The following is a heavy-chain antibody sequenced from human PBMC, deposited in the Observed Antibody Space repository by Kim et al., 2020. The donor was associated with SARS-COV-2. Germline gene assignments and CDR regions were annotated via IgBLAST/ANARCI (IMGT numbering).Heavy chain of an antibody. Sequence: GGSLRLSCAASRFAFGTYAMSWVRQVPGKGLEWVSSILYNSETTYYADSVKGRFSISRDNYKNTLYLQLYSLRAEDTAVYYCVPAAQVAAPDRNYWGQGT. D-gene: IGHD6-13*01. CDR2: ILYNSETT. CDR3: VPAAQVAAPDRNY. V-gene: IGHV3-23*01. CDR1: RFAFGTYA. J-gene: IGHJ4*02.